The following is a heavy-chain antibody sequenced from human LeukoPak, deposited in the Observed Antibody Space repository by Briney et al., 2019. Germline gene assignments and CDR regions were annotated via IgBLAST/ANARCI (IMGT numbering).Heavy chain of an antibody. Sequence: GGSLRPSCEASGFTFSRYWMHWVRQAPGKGLVWVSRIKSDGKTNYADSVKGRFTISRDNAKNTVSLQMDSLRAEDTGVYYCARAPSEVGGYYPEYFRHWGQGTLVTVSS. J-gene: IGHJ1*01. CDR2: IKSDGKT. CDR3: ARAPSEVGGYYPEYFRH. V-gene: IGHV3-74*01. D-gene: IGHD3-22*01. CDR1: GFTFSRYW.